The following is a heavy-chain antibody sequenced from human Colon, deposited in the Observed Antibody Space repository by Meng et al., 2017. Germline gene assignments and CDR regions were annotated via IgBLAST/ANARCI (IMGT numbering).Heavy chain of an antibody. J-gene: IGHJ4*02. CDR3: ASLADSSGYDLFDY. V-gene: IGHV3-7*01. CDR2: INQDGSEK. CDR1: GFTFSSYW. Sequence: GGSLRLSCAASGFTFSSYWMSWVRQAPGKGLEWVANINQDGSEKYYADSVKGRFTISRDNAKNSLYLQMNSLRAEDTAVYYCASLADSSGYDLFDYWGQGTLVTVSS. D-gene: IGHD5-12*01.